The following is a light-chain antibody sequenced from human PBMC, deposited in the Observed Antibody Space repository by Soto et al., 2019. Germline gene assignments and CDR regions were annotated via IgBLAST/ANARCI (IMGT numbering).Light chain of an antibody. CDR3: CSYAGSYV. Sequence: QSMMTQTRTVSGSHGQTITIYCTGTISYVVCYNYVSWYQQHPCKAPKLMIYDFSKRPSVVPDRFSGSKSGNTASLTISGLQAEDEADYYCCSYAGSYVFGTGTKVTVL. J-gene: IGLJ1*01. V-gene: IGLV2-11*01. CDR2: DFS. CDR1: ISYVVCYNY.